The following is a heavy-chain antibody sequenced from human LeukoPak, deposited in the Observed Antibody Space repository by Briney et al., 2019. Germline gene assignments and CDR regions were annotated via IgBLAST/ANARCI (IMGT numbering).Heavy chain of an antibody. D-gene: IGHD5-18*01. V-gene: IGHV3-9*01. Sequence: VRSLRLSCAASGFTFDDYVMHWVRQAPGKGLEWVSGISWNSCSIGYADSVKRRFTISRDNAKNSLYLQMNSLRAEDTALYYCAKDIYSYGLEAFDIWGQGTMVTVSS. CDR1: GFTFDDYV. CDR3: AKDIYSYGLEAFDI. CDR2: ISWNSCSI. J-gene: IGHJ3*02.